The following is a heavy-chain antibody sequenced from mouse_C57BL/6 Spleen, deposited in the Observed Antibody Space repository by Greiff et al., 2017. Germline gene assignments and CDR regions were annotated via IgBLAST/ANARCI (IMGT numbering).Heavy chain of an antibody. D-gene: IGHD1-1*01. J-gene: IGHJ2*01. CDR3: ARGYYGSDFDY. Sequence: EVQLQQSGPELVKPGASVKLSCKASGYTFTNYNMDWVKQSHGKSLEWIGDINPTNGGTIYNQKFKGKATLTVDKSSSTAYMELRSLTSEDTAVYYCARGYYGSDFDYWGQGTTLTVSA. CDR1: GYTFTNYN. V-gene: IGHV1-18*01. CDR2: INPTNGGT.